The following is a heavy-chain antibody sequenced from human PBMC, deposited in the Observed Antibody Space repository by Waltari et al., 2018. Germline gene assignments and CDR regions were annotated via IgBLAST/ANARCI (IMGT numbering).Heavy chain of an antibody. CDR2: IRSKPNNYAT. CDR1: GSTFRGPT. V-gene: IGHV3-73*01. D-gene: IGHD6-13*01. Sequence: EVQAVEPGGGLGQPGGSLKPSCPPAGSTFRGPTIHWVRQTSGKGLEWIGRIRSKPNNYATRYTASVEGRFTISRDDSENTAYLQMSSLMTEDTAVYYCTGGAVTGTDFWGQGTLVTVSS. J-gene: IGHJ4*02. CDR3: TGGAVTGTDF.